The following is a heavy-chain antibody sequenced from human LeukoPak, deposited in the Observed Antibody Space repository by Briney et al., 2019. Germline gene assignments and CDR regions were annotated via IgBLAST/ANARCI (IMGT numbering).Heavy chain of an antibody. D-gene: IGHD5-18*01. V-gene: IGHV1-18*01. CDR2: ISAYNGNT. Sequence: ASVKVSCKASGYTFTSYGISWVRQAPGRGLEWMGCISAYNGNTNYAQKLQGRVTMTTDTSTSTAYMELRSLRSDDTAVYYCARRSLAMGLDYWGQGTLVTVSS. CDR3: ARRSLAMGLDY. CDR1: GYTFTSYG. J-gene: IGHJ4*02.